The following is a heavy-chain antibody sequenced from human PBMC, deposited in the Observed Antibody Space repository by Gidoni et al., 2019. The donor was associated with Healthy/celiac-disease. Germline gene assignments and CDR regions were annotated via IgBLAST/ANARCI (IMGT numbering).Heavy chain of an antibody. V-gene: IGHV4-39*01. J-gene: IGHJ5*02. CDR3: ARHYYDSSGPVGWFDP. CDR1: GGSISSSSYY. CDR2: IYYSGST. D-gene: IGHD3-22*01. Sequence: QLQLQESGPGLVKPSETLSLTCTVSGGSISSSSYYWGWIRQPPGKGLEWIGSIYYSGSTYYNPSLKSRVTISVDTSKNQFSLKLSSVTAADTAVYYCARHYYDSSGPVGWFDPWGQGTLVTVSS.